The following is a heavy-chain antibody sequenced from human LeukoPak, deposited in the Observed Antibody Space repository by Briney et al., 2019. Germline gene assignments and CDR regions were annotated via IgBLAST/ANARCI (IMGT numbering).Heavy chain of an antibody. J-gene: IGHJ4*02. V-gene: IGHV1-3*01. CDR2: INAGNGKT. D-gene: IGHD4-17*01. CDR3: ARAIWTSTVTTYYLDY. Sequence: ASVKLSCKAAGYSFTNYAIQWVRQAPGQRLEWMGWINAGNGKTKYSQKFQGRVTITRDTSATTAYMELSGLRSEDTAVYYCARAIWTSTVTTYYLDYWGQGTLVTVSS. CDR1: GYSFTNYA.